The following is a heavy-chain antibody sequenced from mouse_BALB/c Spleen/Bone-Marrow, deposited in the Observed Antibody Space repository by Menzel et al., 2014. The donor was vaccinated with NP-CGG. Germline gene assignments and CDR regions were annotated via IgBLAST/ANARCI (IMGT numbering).Heavy chain of an antibody. D-gene: IGHD6-2*01. CDR3: SREVSY. V-gene: IGHV1-9*01. J-gene: IGHJ3*01. Sequence: VQLQQSGAELMKTGASVKISCKATGYTFSSYWIEWVKERPGHGLEWIGEILPGSGSTNYNEKFKGKATFTADTSSNTAYMQLSILTSEDSAVYYCSREVSYWGQGTLVTVSA. CDR1: GYTFSSYW. CDR2: ILPGSGST.